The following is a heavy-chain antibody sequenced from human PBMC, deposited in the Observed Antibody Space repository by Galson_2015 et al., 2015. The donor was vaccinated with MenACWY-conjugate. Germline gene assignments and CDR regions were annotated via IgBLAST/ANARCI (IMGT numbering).Heavy chain of an antibody. CDR1: GFTFSDHY. CDR3: ARGQARGSYCDY. J-gene: IGHJ4*02. CDR2: IRNKANSYSK. Sequence: SLRLSCAASGFTFSDHYMDWVRQAPGKGLEWVARIRNKANSYSKDYAASVKGRFTISRDDSKNSLYLQMDSLKTEDTAVYYCARGQARGSYCDYWGQGTLVTVSS. D-gene: IGHD1-26*01. V-gene: IGHV3-72*01.